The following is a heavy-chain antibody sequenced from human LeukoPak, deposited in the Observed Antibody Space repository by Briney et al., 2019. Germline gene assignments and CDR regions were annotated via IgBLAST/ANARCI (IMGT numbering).Heavy chain of an antibody. J-gene: IGHJ4*02. Sequence: PGGSLRLSCAAPGFTFTNAWMSWVRQAPGKGLEWVGRIKSKGDGETIDNAAPVKGRFTMSRDDSKATLYLQMNSLKAEDTAVYYCTTDLGLTMIRGVIVYWGQGALVTVSS. V-gene: IGHV3-15*01. CDR2: IKSKGDGETI. CDR1: GFTFTNAW. CDR3: TTDLGLTMIRGVIVY. D-gene: IGHD3-10*01.